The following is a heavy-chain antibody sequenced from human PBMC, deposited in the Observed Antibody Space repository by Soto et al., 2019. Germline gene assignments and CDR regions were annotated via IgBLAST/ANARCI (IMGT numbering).Heavy chain of an antibody. CDR3: ARGEIGNGYGMDV. CDR2: IYPSGST. Sequence: QVQLQESGPGLVKASETVSLTCTVSCGSISRYCWRWIRQPSGKGLEWIGRIYPSGSTNYSPSLKSRVNMSVDTSKNQLSLKLSSVTAADTAVYYCARGEIGNGYGMDVWGQGTTVTVSS. CDR1: CGSISRYC. V-gene: IGHV4-4*07. J-gene: IGHJ6*02. D-gene: IGHD2-8*01.